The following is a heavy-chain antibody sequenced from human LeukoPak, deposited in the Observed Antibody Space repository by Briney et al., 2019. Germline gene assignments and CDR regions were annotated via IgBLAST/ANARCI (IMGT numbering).Heavy chain of an antibody. J-gene: IGHJ5*02. CDR2: IYYSGST. D-gene: IGHD5-24*01. Sequence: SETLSLTCTVSGDSISSYYWSWIRQPPGKGLEWIGYIYYSGSTNYNPSLKSRVTISVDTSKNQFSLNVSSVTAADTAVYYCARLPEGGYATSLGWIGPWGQGTRVTVSS. V-gene: IGHV4-59*08. CDR1: GDSISSYY. CDR3: ARLPEGGYATSLGWIGP.